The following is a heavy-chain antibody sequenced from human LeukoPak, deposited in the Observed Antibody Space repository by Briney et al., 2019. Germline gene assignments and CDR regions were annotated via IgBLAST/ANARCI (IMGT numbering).Heavy chain of an antibody. CDR2: IYYSGST. D-gene: IGHD3-10*01. J-gene: IGHJ6*02. V-gene: IGHV4-59*01. Sequence: SETLSLTCTVSGGSISSYYGSWIRQPPGKGLEWIGYIYYSGSTNYNPSLKSRVTISVDTSKNQFSLKLSSVTAADTAVYYCARDRGCTYYYGMDVWGQGTTVTVSS. CDR1: GGSISSYY. CDR3: ARDRGCTYYYGMDV.